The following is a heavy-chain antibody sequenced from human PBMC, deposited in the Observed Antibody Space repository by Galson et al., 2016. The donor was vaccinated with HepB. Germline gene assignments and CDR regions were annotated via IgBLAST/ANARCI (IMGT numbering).Heavy chain of an antibody. Sequence: PALVKPTQTLTLTCTFSGFSLRNNGEGVGWIRQPPGKALEWVAVIYWGDNRRYSPSLKTRLTITKDTSKNEVVLTMTNMAPVDTATYYSAHRYRRLGATLFDSWGQGALVTVSS. D-gene: IGHD1-26*01. CDR3: AHRYRRLGATLFDS. V-gene: IGHV2-5*02. J-gene: IGHJ4*02. CDR1: GFSLRNNGEG. CDR2: IYWGDNR.